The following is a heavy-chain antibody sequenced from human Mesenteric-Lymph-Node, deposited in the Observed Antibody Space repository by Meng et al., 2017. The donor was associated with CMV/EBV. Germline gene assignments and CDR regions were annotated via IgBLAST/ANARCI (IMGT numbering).Heavy chain of an antibody. CDR3: ENYGMQV. J-gene: IGHJ6*02. CDR1: GFTFRSYA. CDR2: IYSGGSST. Sequence: GESLKISCAASGFTFRSYAMYWVRQAPGKGLEWVSVIYSGGSSTYYADSVKGRFTISRDNAKNSLYLQMNSLRAEDTAVYYCENYGMQVWGQGTTVTVSS. V-gene: IGHV3-23*03.